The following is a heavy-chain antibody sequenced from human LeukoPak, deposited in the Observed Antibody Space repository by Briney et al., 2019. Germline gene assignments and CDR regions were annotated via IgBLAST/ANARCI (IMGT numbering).Heavy chain of an antibody. CDR2: IFHSEST. J-gene: IGHJ4*02. D-gene: IGHD6-13*01. V-gene: IGHV4-39*07. CDR3: ARAGIAAAGTPGG. CDR1: GGSISSSSAY. Sequence: SETLSLTCTVSGGSISSSSAYLGWIRQPPGKGLEWIGEIFHSESTNYDPSLKGRVTISVDKSKNQFSLKLSSVTAADTAMYYCARAGIAAAGTPGGWGQGTLVTVSS.